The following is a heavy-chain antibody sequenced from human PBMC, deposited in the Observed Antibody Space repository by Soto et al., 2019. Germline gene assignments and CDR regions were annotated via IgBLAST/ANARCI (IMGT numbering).Heavy chain of an antibody. J-gene: IGHJ4*02. CDR2: ISGSGGST. CDR3: ATGWGGYYYYFDY. CDR1: GFTFSSYA. V-gene: IGHV3-23*01. Sequence: GGSLRLSCAASGFTFSSYAMSWVRQAPGKGLEWVSAISGSGGSTYYADSVKGRFTISRDNSKNTLYLQMNSLRAEDTAVYYCATGWGGYYYYFDYWGQGTLVNVSS. D-gene: IGHD3-3*01.